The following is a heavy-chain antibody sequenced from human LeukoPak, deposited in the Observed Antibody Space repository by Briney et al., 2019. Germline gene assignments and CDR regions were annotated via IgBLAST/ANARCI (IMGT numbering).Heavy chain of an antibody. V-gene: IGHV3-23*01. D-gene: IGHD3-3*01. CDR2: ISGSGGST. CDR3: ATPSDELRFSEWLSYYYYYGMDV. Sequence: GGSLRLSCAASGFTFSSYAMSWVRQAPGKGLEWVSAISGSGGSTYYADPVKGRFTISRDNSKNTLYLQMNSLRAEDTAVYYCATPSDELRFSEWLSYYYYYGMDVWGQGTTVTVSS. CDR1: GFTFSSYA. J-gene: IGHJ6*02.